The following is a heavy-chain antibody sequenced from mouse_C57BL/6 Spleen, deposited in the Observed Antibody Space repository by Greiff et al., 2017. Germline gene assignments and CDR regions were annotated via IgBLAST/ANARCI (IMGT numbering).Heavy chain of an antibody. D-gene: IGHD3-3*01. V-gene: IGHV1-55*01. J-gene: IGHJ2*01. Sequence: QVQLQQPGAELVKPGASVKMSCKASGYTFTSYWITWVKQRPGQGLEWIGDIYPGRGSTNYNEKFKSKATLTVDTSSSTAYMQLTRLTSADSAVYDCGRGDCVGYVDYWGQGTTLTVAS. CDR2: IYPGRGST. CDR3: GRGDCVGYVDY. CDR1: GYTFTSYW.